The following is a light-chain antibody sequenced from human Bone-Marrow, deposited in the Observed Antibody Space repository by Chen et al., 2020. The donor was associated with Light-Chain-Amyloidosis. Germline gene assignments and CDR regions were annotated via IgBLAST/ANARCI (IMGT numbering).Light chain of an antibody. CDR2: DVR. V-gene: IGLV2-14*03. J-gene: IGLJ2*01. CDR3: SSYTSSSAPVV. Sequence: QSALTQPASVSASPGHSITIYCTGSSSDVGGYDYVSWYQQHPGKAPKLLLYDVRIRPSGVSNRFSGSKSGNTASLAISGLLTEDEAAYYCSSYTSSSAPVVFGGGTKLTVL. CDR1: SSDVGGYDY.